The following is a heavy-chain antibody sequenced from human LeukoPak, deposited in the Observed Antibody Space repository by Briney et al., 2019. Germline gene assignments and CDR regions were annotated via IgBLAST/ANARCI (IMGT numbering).Heavy chain of an antibody. CDR1: GYTFSSYA. D-gene: IGHD6-13*01. CDR2: ISGSGGST. Sequence: GGSLRLSCAASGYTFSSYAMSWVRQAPGKGLEWVSAISGSGGSTYYADSVKGRFTISRDNSKNTLYLQMNSLRAEDTAVYYCAKITSVAAAGGYFDYWGQGTLVTVSS. CDR3: AKITSVAAAGGYFDY. J-gene: IGHJ4*02. V-gene: IGHV3-23*01.